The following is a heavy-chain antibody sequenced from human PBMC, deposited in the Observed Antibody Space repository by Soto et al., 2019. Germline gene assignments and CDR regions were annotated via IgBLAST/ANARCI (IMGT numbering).Heavy chain of an antibody. V-gene: IGHV1-18*01. CDR2: ISAYNGNT. CDR3: ARVRLDIVVVTAIPDAFDI. D-gene: IGHD2-21*02. Sequence: ASVKVSCKASGYTFTSYGINWVRQAPGQGLEWMGWISAYNGNTNYAQKLQGRVTMTTGTSTSTAYMELRSLRSDDTAVYYCARVRLDIVVVTAIPDAFDIWGQGTMVTVSS. CDR1: GYTFTSYG. J-gene: IGHJ3*02.